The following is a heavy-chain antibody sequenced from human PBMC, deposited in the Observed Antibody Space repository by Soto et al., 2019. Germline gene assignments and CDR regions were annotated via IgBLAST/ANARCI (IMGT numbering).Heavy chain of an antibody. CDR3: ATELGDKPASPFDS. D-gene: IGHD2-21*01. CDR2: IIPLFGTA. J-gene: IGHJ4*02. Sequence: QVQLVQSGAEVKKPGSSVKVSCKASGVTFSSETISWVRQAPGQGLEWVGGIIPLFGTANYAQKFQGRVKITADASTSTIYIELSSLRSDDTDVYYCATELGDKPASPFDSWGQGTLVTVSS. V-gene: IGHV1-69*01. CDR1: GVTFSSET.